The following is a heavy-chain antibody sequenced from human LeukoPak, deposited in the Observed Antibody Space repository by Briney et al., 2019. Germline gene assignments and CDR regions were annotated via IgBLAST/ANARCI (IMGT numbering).Heavy chain of an antibody. D-gene: IGHD3-9*01. J-gene: IGHJ4*02. CDR3: AKIELRYFDWLLGS. CDR2: ISGSGGST. CDR1: GFTFSSYA. Sequence: GGSLRLSCAASGFTFSSYAMSWVRQAPGKGLEWVSAISGSGGSTYYADSVKGRFTISIDNSKNTLYLQMNSLRAEDTAVYYCAKIELRYFDWLLGSWGQGTLVTVSS. V-gene: IGHV3-23*01.